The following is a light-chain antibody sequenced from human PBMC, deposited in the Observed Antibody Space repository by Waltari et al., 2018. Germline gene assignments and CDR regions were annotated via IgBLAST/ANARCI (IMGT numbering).Light chain of an antibody. V-gene: IGLV4-69*01. CDR3: QTWGTGIQV. Sequence: QLVLTQSPSASASLGASVKLTCTLSSGHSSYAIAWHQQQPEKGPRYLMKLNSDGSHSKGDGLPDRFSGSSSGAERYLTISRLQSEDEADYYCQTWGTGIQVFGGGTKLTVL. J-gene: IGLJ2*01. CDR1: SGHSSYA. CDR2: LNSDGSH.